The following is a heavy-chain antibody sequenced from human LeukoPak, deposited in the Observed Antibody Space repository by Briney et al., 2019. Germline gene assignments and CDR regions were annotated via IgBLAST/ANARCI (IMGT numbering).Heavy chain of an antibody. V-gene: IGHV3-30*02. D-gene: IGHD6-13*01. J-gene: IGHJ4*02. CDR1: EFTSSSYA. CDR2: IRHDGSNK. CDR3: AKVSAAAGSYYHFDY. Sequence: PGGSLRLSCAASEFTSSSYAMHWVRQAPGKGLEWVAFIRHDGSNKYYADSVKGRFTISRDNSKNTLYLQMNSLRPEDTAVYYCAKVSAAAGSYYHFDYWGQGTPVTVSS.